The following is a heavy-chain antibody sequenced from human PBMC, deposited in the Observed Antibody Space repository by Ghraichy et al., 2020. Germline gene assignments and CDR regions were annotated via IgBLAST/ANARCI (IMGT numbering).Heavy chain of an antibody. V-gene: IGHV3-7*01. D-gene: IGHD6-19*01. CDR3: SRDAYSSCWSYYYSYGMDV. J-gene: IGHJ6*01. CDR2: IKQDGSEK. Sequence: KIKQDGSEKYYVDSVKGRFTISRDNAKNSLYLQMNSLRAEDTAVYYCSRDAYSSCWSYYYSYGMDV.